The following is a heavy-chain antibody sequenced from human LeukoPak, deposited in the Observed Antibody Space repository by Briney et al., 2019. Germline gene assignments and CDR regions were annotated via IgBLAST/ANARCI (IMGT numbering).Heavy chain of an antibody. CDR3: ARYDCSGGSCYSRGVDY. D-gene: IGHD2-15*01. J-gene: IGHJ4*02. CDR1: GYSSTSYW. CDR2: IYPGDSDT. V-gene: IGHV5-51*01. Sequence: GESLKISCKGSGYSSTSYWIGWVRQMPGKGLEWMRIIYPGDSDTRYSPSFQGQVTISADKSISTAYLQWSSLKASDTAMYYCARYDCSGGSCYSRGVDYWGQGTLVTVSS.